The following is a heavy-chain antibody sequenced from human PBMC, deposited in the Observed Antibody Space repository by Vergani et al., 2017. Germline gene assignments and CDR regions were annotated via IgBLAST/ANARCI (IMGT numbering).Heavy chain of an antibody. CDR1: GGTFSSYA. J-gene: IGHJ3*02. CDR2: IIPIFGTA. Sequence: QVQLVQSGAEVKKPGSSVKVSCKASGGTFSSYAISWVRQAPGQGLEWMGGIIPIFGTANYAQKFQGRVTIAADESTSTAYMELSSLRYEDTAVYYVAWDVTNYDILTGYYLTDAFDIWGQGTMVTVSS. D-gene: IGHD3-9*01. CDR3: AWDVTNYDILTGYYLTDAFDI. V-gene: IGHV1-69*12.